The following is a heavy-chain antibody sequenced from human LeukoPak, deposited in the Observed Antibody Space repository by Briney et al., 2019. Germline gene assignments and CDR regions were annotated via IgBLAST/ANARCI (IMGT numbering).Heavy chain of an antibody. CDR1: GGSISSYY. D-gene: IGHD4-11*01. V-gene: IGHV4-4*07. J-gene: IGHJ5*02. Sequence: SETLSLTCTVSGGSISSYYWSWIRQPAGKGLEWIGRIFTGESPTYNPSLKSRVTMSLDTSKNQFSLKLSSVTAADTAVYYCARARVATVTTAWFDPWGRGTLVTVSS. CDR3: ARARVATVTTAWFDP. CDR2: IFTGESP.